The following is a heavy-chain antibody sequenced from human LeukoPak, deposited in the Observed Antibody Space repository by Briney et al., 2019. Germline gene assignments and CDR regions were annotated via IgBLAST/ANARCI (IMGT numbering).Heavy chain of an antibody. CDR2: ISGVGNT. J-gene: IGHJ4*02. V-gene: IGHV3-23*01. CDR1: GFTFSGYA. CDR3: SGHGSSSY. Sequence: GGSLRLSCAASGFTFSGYAMSWVRQAPGKGLERVSDISGVGNTYYAESVKGRFTISRDNSKNTLYLQMNSLRAEDTALYYASGHGSSSYWGQGTLVAVSS. D-gene: IGHD6-13*01.